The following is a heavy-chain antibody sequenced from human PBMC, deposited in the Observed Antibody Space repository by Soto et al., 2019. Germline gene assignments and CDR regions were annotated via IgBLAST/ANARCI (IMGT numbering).Heavy chain of an antibody. J-gene: IGHJ5*02. CDR3: ATLPPRIEVTVLPIPT. D-gene: IGHD2-15*01. CDR2: VHHSGST. Sequence: SETLSLTCSVSGGSISIYYWCWIRQPPGKGLEWIGCVHHSGSTNYNPSLRGRVTISVDKSNNQFSLTLKYVTAADTAVYYCATLPPRIEVTVLPIPTWGQGTLVTVSS. CDR1: GGSISIYY. V-gene: IGHV4-59*12.